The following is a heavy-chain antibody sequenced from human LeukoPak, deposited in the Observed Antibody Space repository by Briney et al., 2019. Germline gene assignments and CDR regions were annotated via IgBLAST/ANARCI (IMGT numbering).Heavy chain of an antibody. V-gene: IGHV3-7*01. CDR3: AVSYYDYYMDV. CDR1: GFTFSSYW. CDR2: IKQDGSEK. Sequence: SGGSLRLSCAASGFTFSSYWMSWVRQAPGKGLEWVANIKQDGSEKYYVDSVKGRFTISRDNAKNSLYLQLNSLRAEDTAVYYCAVSYYDYYMDVWGKGTSVSVSS. J-gene: IGHJ6*03.